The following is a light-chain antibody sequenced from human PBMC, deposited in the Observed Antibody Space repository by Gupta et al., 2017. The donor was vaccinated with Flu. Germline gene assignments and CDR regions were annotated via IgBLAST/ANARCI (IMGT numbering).Light chain of an antibody. J-gene: IGKJ4*01. V-gene: IGKV2-28*01. CDR1: PGTGHSNRYSY. CDR3: RQALQALLT. Sequence: TPRSPASIYCTTSPGTGHSNRYSYLVWYLQKPGQSPRLLFYLGSNRASGSPDRFSGSGSGTDCTLKSSRVEAEDVGVYYCRQALQALLTFGGGTKVEIK. CDR2: LGS.